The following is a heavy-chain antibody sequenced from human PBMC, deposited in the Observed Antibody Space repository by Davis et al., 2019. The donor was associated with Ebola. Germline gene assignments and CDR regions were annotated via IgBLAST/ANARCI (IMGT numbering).Heavy chain of an antibody. V-gene: IGHV3-23*01. CDR2: LSGSGASK. J-gene: IGHJ4*02. CDR3: ARDVGGRAGY. CDR1: GLTFSSHA. Sequence: PGGSLRLSCAASGLTFSSHAMSWVRQAPGKGLEWVSALSGSGASKSYADSVRGRFTISRDNAKNTLFLQMNSLRADDTAVYYCARDVGGRAGYWGQGTLVTVSS.